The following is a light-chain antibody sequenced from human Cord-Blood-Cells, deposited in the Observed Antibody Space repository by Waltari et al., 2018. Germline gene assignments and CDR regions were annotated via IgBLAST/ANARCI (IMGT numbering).Light chain of an antibody. CDR2: DVS. Sequence: QSALTQPASVSGSPRQSITISCPGPSSDVDGCNYVPWYQQHPGKAPKLMIYDVSNRPSGVSNRFSGSKSGNTASLTISGLQAEDEADYYCSSYTSSSTRVFGGGTKLTVL. V-gene: IGLV2-14*01. J-gene: IGLJ3*02. CDR1: SSDVDGCNY. CDR3: SSYTSSSTRV.